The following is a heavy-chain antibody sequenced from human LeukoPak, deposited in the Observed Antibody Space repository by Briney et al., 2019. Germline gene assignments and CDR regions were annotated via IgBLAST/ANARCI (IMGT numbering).Heavy chain of an antibody. CDR3: ARDYYYDSSGYRRFDY. CDR1: GFTFSSYS. CDR2: ISSSSSTI. V-gene: IGHV3-48*04. D-gene: IGHD3-22*01. J-gene: IGHJ4*02. Sequence: GGSLRLSCAVSGFTFSSYSMNWVRQAPGKGLEWVSYISSSSSTIYYADSVKGRFTISRDNAKNSLYLQMNSLRAEDTAVYYCARDYYYDSSGYRRFDYWGQGTLVTVSS.